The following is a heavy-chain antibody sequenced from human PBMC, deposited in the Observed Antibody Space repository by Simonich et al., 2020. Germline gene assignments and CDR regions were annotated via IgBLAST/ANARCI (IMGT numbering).Heavy chain of an antibody. J-gene: IGHJ4*02. V-gene: IGHV4-39*01. CDR3: ARQRVLMVYAIDY. CDR1: GGSISSSSYY. D-gene: IGHD2-8*01. Sequence: QLQLQESGAGLVKPSETLSLTCTVSGGSISSSSYYWGWIRQPPGKGLEWIGSIYYGGNTYYNPSLKSRVTISVDTSKNQFSLKLSSVTAADTAVYYCARQRVLMVYAIDYWGQGTLVTVSS. CDR2: IYYGGNT.